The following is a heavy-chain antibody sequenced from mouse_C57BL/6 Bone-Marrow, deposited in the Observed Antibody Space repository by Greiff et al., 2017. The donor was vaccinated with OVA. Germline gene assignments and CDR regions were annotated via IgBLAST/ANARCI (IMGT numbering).Heavy chain of an antibody. CDR2: IHPNSGST. J-gene: IGHJ3*01. CDR1: GYTFTSYW. CDR3: ARSLLHPWFAY. V-gene: IGHV1-64*01. Sequence: QVQLQQPGAELVKPGASVKLTCKASGYTFTSYWMHWVKQRPGQGLEWIGMIHPNSGSTNYNEKFKSKATLTVDKSSSTAYMQLSSLTSEDSAVYYCARSLLHPWFAYWGQGTLVTVSA.